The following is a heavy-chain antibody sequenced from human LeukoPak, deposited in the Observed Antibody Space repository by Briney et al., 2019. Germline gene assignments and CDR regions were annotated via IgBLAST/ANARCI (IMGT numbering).Heavy chain of an antibody. CDR2: IPYDGGNK. V-gene: IGHV3-30*04. D-gene: IGHD2-2*01. J-gene: IGHJ4*02. CDR1: GFTFSSYA. Sequence: PGGSLRLSCAASGFTFSSYAMHWVRQAPGKGLEWVALIPYDGGNKYYADSVKGRFTVSRDNSKNTLYLQMNSLRAEDTAVYYCAHGAMYQLDYWGQGTLVTVSS. CDR3: AHGAMYQLDY.